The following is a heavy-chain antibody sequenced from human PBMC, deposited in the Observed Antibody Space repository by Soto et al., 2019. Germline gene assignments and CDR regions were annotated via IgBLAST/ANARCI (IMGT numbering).Heavy chain of an antibody. V-gene: IGHV3-74*01. D-gene: IGHD1-7*01. CDR1: EFTFRSYW. CDR3: ARSLPGTYGAFDL. J-gene: IGHJ3*01. CDR2: ISGDGSNT. Sequence: PGGSLRLSCAASEFTFRSYWMHWVRQSPGKGLVWVSRISGDGSNTNYADSVKGRFTISRDNAKNTVYLQIDSLRAEDTAVYYRARSLPGTYGAFDLWGQGTMVPVSS.